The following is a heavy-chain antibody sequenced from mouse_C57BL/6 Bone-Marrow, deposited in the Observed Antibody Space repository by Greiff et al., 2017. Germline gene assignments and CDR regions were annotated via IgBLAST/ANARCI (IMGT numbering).Heavy chain of an antibody. J-gene: IGHJ4*01. CDR1: GYTFISYW. D-gene: IGHD1-1*01. Sequence: VQLQQPGAELVKPGASVKLSCKASGYTFISYWMQWVKQRPGQGLEWIGEIDPSDSYTNYNQKFKGKATLTVDTSSSTAYMQLSSLTSEDSAVYYCARGYYYGSSHYAMDYWGQGTSVTVSS. V-gene: IGHV1-50*01. CDR2: IDPSDSYT. CDR3: ARGYYYGSSHYAMDY.